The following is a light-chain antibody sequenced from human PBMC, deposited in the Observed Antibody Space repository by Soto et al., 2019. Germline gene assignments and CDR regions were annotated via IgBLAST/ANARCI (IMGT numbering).Light chain of an antibody. CDR3: QQRSTWPPFT. CDR1: QSVFNNH. Sequence: EIVLTQSPGTMSLSPGERATLSCRASQSVFNNHIGWYQQKPGQAPRLLIYDASNRATGIPARFSGSGSGTDFTLTIGSLEPEDFAVYYCQQRSTWPPFTFGPGTKVDIK. CDR2: DAS. V-gene: IGKV3-11*01. J-gene: IGKJ3*01.